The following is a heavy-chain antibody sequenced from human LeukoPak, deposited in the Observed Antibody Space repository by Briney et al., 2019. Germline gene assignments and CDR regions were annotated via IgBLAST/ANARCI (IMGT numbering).Heavy chain of an antibody. CDR3: ARGLGTVVVIAATPNGMDV. CDR1: GGSFSGYY. Sequence: SETLSLTCAVYGGSFSGYYWSWIRQPPGKGLEWIGEINHSGSTNYNPSLKSRVTISVDTSKNQFSLKLSSATAADTAVYYCARGLGTVVVIAATPNGMDVWGQGTTVTVSS. CDR2: INHSGST. D-gene: IGHD2-15*01. V-gene: IGHV4-34*01. J-gene: IGHJ6*02.